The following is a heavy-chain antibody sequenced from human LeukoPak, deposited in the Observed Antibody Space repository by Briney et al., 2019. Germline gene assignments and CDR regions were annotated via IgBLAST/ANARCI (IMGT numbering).Heavy chain of an antibody. Sequence: GGSLRLACAVSGFTFSDHYMDWVRQAPGKGLEWIGRSRNEGHSYSTDFAASVRGRASLSRDHSRNSLYLQINSLRTDDTAVYYCVALLRGIGYWGQGTLVTVSS. CDR1: GFTFSDHY. D-gene: IGHD3-10*01. CDR2: SRNEGHSYST. CDR3: VALLRGIGY. V-gene: IGHV3-72*01. J-gene: IGHJ4*02.